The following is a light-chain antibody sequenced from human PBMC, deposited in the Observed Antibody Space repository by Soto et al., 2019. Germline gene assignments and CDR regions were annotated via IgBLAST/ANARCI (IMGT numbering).Light chain of an antibody. V-gene: IGKV3-20*01. Sequence: EIVMTQSPATLSVSPGERATLSCRASQNILSNLAWYQQKPGQAPRFLIYGASSRATGIPDRFSGSGSGTDFTLTISRLEPEDFAVYYCQQYGRSPTTFGQGTKVDIK. CDR1: QNILSN. CDR2: GAS. J-gene: IGKJ1*01. CDR3: QQYGRSPTT.